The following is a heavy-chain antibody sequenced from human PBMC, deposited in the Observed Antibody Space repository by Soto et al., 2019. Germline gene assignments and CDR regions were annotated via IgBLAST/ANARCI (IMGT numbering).Heavy chain of an antibody. CDR2: IIPIFGTA. V-gene: IGHV1-69*13. CDR1: GGTFSSYA. J-gene: IGHJ6*02. CDR3: ARENIVLMVYAIGYYYYYGMDV. D-gene: IGHD2-8*01. Sequence: ASVKVSCKASGGTFSSYAISWVRQAPGQGLEWMGGIIPIFGTANYAQKFQGRVTITADESTSTAYMELSSLRSEDTAVYYCARENIVLMVYAIGYYYYYGMDVWGQGTTVTVSS.